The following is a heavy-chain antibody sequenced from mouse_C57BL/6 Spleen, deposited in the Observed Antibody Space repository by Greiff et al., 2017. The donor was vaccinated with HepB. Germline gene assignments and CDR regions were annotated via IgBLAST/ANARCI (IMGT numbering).Heavy chain of an antibody. CDR3: ARDGYYGSSLPYAMDY. CDR2: INYDGSST. J-gene: IGHJ4*01. V-gene: IGHV5-16*01. CDR1: GFTFSDYY. D-gene: IGHD1-1*01. Sequence: EVQLVESEGGLVQPGSSMKLSCTASGFTFSDYYMAWVRQVPEKGLEWVANINYDGSSTYYLDSLKSRFIISRDNAKNILYLQMSSLKSEDTATYYCARDGYYGSSLPYAMDYWGQGTSVTVSS.